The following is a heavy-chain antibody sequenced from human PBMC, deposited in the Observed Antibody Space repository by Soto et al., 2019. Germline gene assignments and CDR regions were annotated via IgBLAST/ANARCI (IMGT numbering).Heavy chain of an antibody. Sequence: ASVKVSCKASGYTFTSYYMHWVRQAPGQGLEWMGIINPSGGSTSYAQKFQGRVTMTRDTSTSTVYMELSSLRSEDTAAYYCAGIAAAGTVDYWGQGTLVTVSS. V-gene: IGHV1-46*01. D-gene: IGHD6-13*01. CDR2: INPSGGST. CDR1: GYTFTSYY. CDR3: AGIAAAGTVDY. J-gene: IGHJ4*02.